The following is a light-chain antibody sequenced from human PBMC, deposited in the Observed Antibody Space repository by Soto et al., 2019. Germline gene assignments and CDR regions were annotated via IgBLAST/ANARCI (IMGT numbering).Light chain of an antibody. Sequence: QSALTQPASVSGSPGQSITISCTGTSSDVGGYYSVSWYQQHPGKAPKLMIYDVTNRPSGVSNRFSGSKSGNTASLTISGLQAEDEADYHCSSYTSSSTDVFGTGTKVTVL. V-gene: IGLV2-14*01. CDR2: DVT. CDR1: SSDVGGYYS. J-gene: IGLJ1*01. CDR3: SSYTSSSTDV.